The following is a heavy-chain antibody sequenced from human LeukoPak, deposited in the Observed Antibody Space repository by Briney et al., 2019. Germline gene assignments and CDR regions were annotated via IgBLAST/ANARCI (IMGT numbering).Heavy chain of an antibody. CDR1: GFVFGHSW. J-gene: IGHJ4*02. CDR3: VRDRGYSTFDY. CDR2: INLDGSEI. Sequence: PGGSLRLSCEASGFVFGHSWMSWVRQAPGKGLEWVANINLDGSEINYLDSLTGRLTISRDNAKDSLYLQTNGLRAEDTAVYFCVRDRGYSTFDYWGQGTLVTVSS. V-gene: IGHV3-7*03. D-gene: IGHD3-22*01.